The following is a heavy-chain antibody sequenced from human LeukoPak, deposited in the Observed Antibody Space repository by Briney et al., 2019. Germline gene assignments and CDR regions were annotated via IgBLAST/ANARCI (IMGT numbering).Heavy chain of an antibody. CDR1: GGSFSSYY. CDR2: INHSGST. V-gene: IGHV4-34*01. J-gene: IGHJ5*02. D-gene: IGHD2-2*01. Sequence: SQTRSLACAVYGGSFSSYYWSWIRQPPGKGLEWIGEINHSGSTNYNTSLKSRVTISVDTSKNQFSLKLSSVTPADKAVYYCARGGIVVVPAAPASSWFDPWGKGTLVTVSS. CDR3: ARGGIVVVPAAPASSWFDP.